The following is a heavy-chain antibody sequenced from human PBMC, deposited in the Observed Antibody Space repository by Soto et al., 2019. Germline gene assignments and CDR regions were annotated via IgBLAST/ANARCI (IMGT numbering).Heavy chain of an antibody. V-gene: IGHV3-66*01. CDR2: IYSGGST. D-gene: IGHD5-12*01. CDR3: ARSVQWLRYFWFDP. CDR1: GFTVSSNE. J-gene: IGHJ5*02. Sequence: PGGSLRLSCAASGFTVSSNEMSWVRQAPGKGLEWVSVIYSGGSTYYADSVKGRFTISRDNSKNTLYLQMNGLRAEDTAVYYCARSVQWLRYFWFDPWGQGTLVTVSS.